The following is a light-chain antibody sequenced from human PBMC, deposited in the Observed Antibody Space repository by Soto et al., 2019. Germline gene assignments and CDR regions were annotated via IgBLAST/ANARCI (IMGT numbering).Light chain of an antibody. J-gene: IGKJ5*01. Sequence: ETVLTQSPCTLCLSQGERATLXXRDSQSVSSSLAWDQQKPGQAPRLVXYDTSNRATGIPARFSGSGSGTDLTLTISRLEPEDFAVYYCQQYGYSITSTFGPGTRLEIK. CDR3: QQYGYSITST. CDR2: DTS. CDR1: QSVSSS. V-gene: IGKV3-11*01.